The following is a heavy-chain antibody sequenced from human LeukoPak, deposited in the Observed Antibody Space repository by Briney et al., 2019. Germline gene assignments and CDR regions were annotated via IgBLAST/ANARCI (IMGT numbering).Heavy chain of an antibody. CDR2: ISGSSSTI. CDR1: GFTFSSYS. V-gene: IGHV3-48*01. Sequence: GGSLRLSCAASGFTFSSYSMNWVRQAPGKGLEWGSYISGSSSTIYYADSVKGRFTISRDNGKNTLYLQMNSLRAEDTTVYYCARGSTYYDSSGQVPFDYWGQGTLVTVSS. D-gene: IGHD3-22*01. J-gene: IGHJ4*02. CDR3: ARGSTYYDSSGQVPFDY.